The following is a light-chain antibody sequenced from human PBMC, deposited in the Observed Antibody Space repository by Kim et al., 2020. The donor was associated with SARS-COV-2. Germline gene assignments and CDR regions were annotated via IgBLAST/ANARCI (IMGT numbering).Light chain of an antibody. Sequence: GQSVSISCTGTSSDVGGHNYVSWFQQHPGKAPKLMIYEVSQRPSGVPDRFSGSKSGNMASLTVSGLQAEDEADYYCSSYAGNDIVVFGGGTQLTVL. J-gene: IGLJ2*01. CDR3: SSYAGNDIVV. CDR2: EVS. V-gene: IGLV2-8*01. CDR1: SSDVGGHNY.